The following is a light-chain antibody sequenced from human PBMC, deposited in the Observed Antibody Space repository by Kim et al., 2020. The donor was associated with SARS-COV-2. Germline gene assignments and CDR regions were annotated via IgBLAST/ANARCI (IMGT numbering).Light chain of an antibody. CDR1: KLGDKY. CDR3: QAWDSSTAWV. CDR2: QDS. Sequence: SYELTQPPSVSVSPGQTASITCSGDKLGDKYACWYQQKPGQSPVLVIYQDSKLPSGIPERFSGSNSGNTATLTISGTQAMDEADYYCQAWDSSTAWVFGGGTQLTVL. J-gene: IGLJ3*02. V-gene: IGLV3-1*01.